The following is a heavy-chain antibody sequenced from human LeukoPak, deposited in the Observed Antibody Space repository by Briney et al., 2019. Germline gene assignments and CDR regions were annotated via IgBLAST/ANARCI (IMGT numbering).Heavy chain of an antibody. Sequence: GGSLRLSCAASGISVSNDYMSWVRQAPGKGLEWVSAIYADGYTRDAASVKGRFSISRHNSKNTVYLQMDNLRPEDTAVYYCARDRRGGKDFDVWGPGTMVTVPS. CDR3: ARDRRGGKDFDV. J-gene: IGHJ3*01. CDR2: IYADGYT. CDR1: GISVSNDY. V-gene: IGHV3-53*04.